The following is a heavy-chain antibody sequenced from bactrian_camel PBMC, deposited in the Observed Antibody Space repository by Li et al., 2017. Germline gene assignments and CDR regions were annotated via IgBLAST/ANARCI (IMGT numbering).Heavy chain of an antibody. D-gene: IGHD7*01. CDR1: GYNFRFYC. CDR3: AATPDSATYFGF. J-gene: IGHJ6*01. Sequence: VQLVESGGGSVQAGGSLGLSCVGSGYNFRFYCIGWFRQAPGKEREEVARISTSAVFTRYSDSVKGRYTISRDNAKNTVYLQMNNLKPEDTAVYYCAATPDSATYFGFWGQGTQVTVS. V-gene: IGHV3S63*01. CDR2: ISTSAVFT.